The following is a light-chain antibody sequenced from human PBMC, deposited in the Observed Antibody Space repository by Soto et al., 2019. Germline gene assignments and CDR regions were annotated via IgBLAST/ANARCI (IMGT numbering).Light chain of an antibody. J-gene: IGKJ5*01. CDR1: QSISSTY. V-gene: IGKV3-20*01. CDR2: GAS. CDR3: QQYGSSPIT. Sequence: EIVLTQSPGTLSLSPGEGATLSCRASQSISSTYLAWYQQKPGQAPRLLVFGASTRATGIPDRFSGSGSGTDFTLTISRLEPEDFAVYYCQQYGSSPITFGQGTRLEIK.